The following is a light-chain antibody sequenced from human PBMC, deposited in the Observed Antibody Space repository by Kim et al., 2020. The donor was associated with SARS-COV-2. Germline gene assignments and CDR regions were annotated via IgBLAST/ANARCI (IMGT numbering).Light chain of an antibody. J-gene: IGKJ4*01. CDR3: QQYDQWPFT. Sequence: EVVLTQSPATLSVSPGESVTLSCRASQSVHRNLAWYQQKPGQAPSLLIDDASIRATGIPARFSGSGSGTEFTLTISSLQPDDSAVYYCQQYDQWPFTFGGRTKVEI. CDR2: DAS. V-gene: IGKV3-15*01. CDR1: QSVHRN.